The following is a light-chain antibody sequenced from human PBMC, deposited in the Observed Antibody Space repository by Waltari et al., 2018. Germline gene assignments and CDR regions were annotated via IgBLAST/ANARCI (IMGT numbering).Light chain of an antibody. CDR1: ALETTY. V-gene: IGLV3-25*03. CDR2: NFN. J-gene: IGLJ2*01. Sequence: SYELIQPPSVSVSPGQMARITCSGAALETTYAFGYRQKPGQAPLLVMYNFNERPSGIPGRFSGSVSGTTATLTISRVQAEDEADYYCQSADSTGTSVLFGGGTKLTVL. CDR3: QSADSTGTSVL.